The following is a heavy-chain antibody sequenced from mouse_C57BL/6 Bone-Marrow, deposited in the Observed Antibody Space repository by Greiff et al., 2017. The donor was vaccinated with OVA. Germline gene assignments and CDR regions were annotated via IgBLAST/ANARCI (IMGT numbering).Heavy chain of an antibody. V-gene: IGHV1-69*01. Sequence: VQLQQPGAELVMPGASVKLSCKASGYTFTSYWMHWVKQRPGQGLEWIGEIDPSDSYTNYNQKFKGKSTLTVDKSSSTAYMQLSSLTSEDSAVYYCAREGTAQASGFAYWGQGTLVTVSA. CDR2: IDPSDSYT. D-gene: IGHD3-2*02. CDR1: GYTFTSYW. CDR3: AREGTAQASGFAY. J-gene: IGHJ3*01.